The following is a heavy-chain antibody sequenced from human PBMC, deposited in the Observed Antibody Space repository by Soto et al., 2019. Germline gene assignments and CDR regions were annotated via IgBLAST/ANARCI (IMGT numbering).Heavy chain of an antibody. CDR1: GFTFNTYA. CDR2: ISGSDGKT. J-gene: IGHJ4*02. CDR3: ARWSYLDY. V-gene: IGHV3-23*01. D-gene: IGHD3-3*01. Sequence: GSLRLSCAASGFTFNTYALSWVRQAPGKGLEWVSTISGSDGKTFYADSVKGRFSISRDTSQNTLYLQMNSLRADDTAIYYCARWSYLDYWGQGTRVTVSS.